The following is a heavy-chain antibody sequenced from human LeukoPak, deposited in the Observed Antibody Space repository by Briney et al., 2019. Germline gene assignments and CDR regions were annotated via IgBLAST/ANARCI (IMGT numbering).Heavy chain of an antibody. Sequence: GGSLRLSCAASGFTFSSYSMNWVRQAPGKGLEWVSSISSSSSYIYYADSVKGRFTISRDNAKNSLYLQMNSLRAEDTAVYYCARGLSTVIRGVDNGHIDHWGQGALVTVSS. CDR1: GFTFSSYS. CDR2: ISSSSSYI. CDR3: ARGLSTVIRGVDNGHIDH. V-gene: IGHV3-21*01. D-gene: IGHD3-10*01. J-gene: IGHJ4*02.